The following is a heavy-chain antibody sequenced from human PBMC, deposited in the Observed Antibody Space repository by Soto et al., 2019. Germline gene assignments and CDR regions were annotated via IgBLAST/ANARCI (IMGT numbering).Heavy chain of an antibody. V-gene: IGHV4-59*08. J-gene: IGHJ4*02. D-gene: IGHD1-1*01. Sequence: SETLSLTCTVSGGSISSYYWSWIRQPPGKGLEWIGYIYYSGSTNYNPSLKSRVTISVDTSKNQFSLKLSSVTAADTAVYYCASTKGTERFNHWGQGTLVTVSS. CDR3: ASTKGTERFNH. CDR2: IYYSGST. CDR1: GGSISSYY.